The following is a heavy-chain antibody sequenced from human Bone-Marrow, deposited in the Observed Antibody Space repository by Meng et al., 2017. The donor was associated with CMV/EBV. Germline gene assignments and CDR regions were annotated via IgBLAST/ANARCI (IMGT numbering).Heavy chain of an antibody. Sequence: GESLKISCAASGFTFDDYGMSWVRQAPGKGLEWVSGINWNGGSTGYADSVKGRFTISRDNAKNSLYLQMNSLRAEDTALYYCARGDYDSSGFFDYWGQGTPVTVSS. CDR1: GFTFDDYG. V-gene: IGHV3-20*04. J-gene: IGHJ4*02. CDR2: INWNGGST. CDR3: ARGDYDSSGFFDY. D-gene: IGHD3-22*01.